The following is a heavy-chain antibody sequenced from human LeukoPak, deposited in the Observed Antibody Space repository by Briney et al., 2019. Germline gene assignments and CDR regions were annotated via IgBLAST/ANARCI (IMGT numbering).Heavy chain of an antibody. CDR2: ISWNSGSI. J-gene: IGHJ6*02. CDR3: AKASGYDYYYYGMDV. V-gene: IGHV3-9*01. D-gene: IGHD5-12*01. CDR1: GFTFDDYA. Sequence: GGSLRLSCAVSGFTFDDYAMHWVRQAPGKGLEWVSGISWNSGSIGYADSVKGRFTISRDNAKNSLYLQMNSPRAEDTALYYCAKASGYDYYYYGMDVWGQGTTVTVSS.